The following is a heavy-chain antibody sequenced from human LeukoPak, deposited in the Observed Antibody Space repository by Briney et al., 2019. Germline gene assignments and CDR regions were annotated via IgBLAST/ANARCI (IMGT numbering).Heavy chain of an antibody. CDR2: IIPIFGTA. Sequence: SVKVSCKASGGTFSSYAISWVRQAPRQGLEWMGGIIPIFGTANYAQKFQGRVTITADESTSTAYMELSSLRSEDTAVYYCARDYYDSSGYYSRPLDYWGQGTLVTVSS. CDR3: ARDYYDSSGYYSRPLDY. CDR1: GGTFSSYA. J-gene: IGHJ4*02. D-gene: IGHD3-22*01. V-gene: IGHV1-69*13.